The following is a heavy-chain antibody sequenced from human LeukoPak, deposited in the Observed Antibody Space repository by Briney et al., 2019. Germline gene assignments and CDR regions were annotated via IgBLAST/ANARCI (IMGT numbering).Heavy chain of an antibody. D-gene: IGHD6-19*01. CDR2: IIPIFGTA. J-gene: IGHJ3*02. CDR3: ARGRGREWLVQVHDAFDI. V-gene: IGHV1-69*06. CDR1: GGTFSSYA. Sequence: ASVKVSCKVSGGTFSSYAISWVRQAPGQGLEWMGGIIPIFGTANYAQKFQGRVTITADKSTSTAYMELNSLRSEDTAVYYCARGRGREWLVQVHDAFDIWGQGTMVTVSS.